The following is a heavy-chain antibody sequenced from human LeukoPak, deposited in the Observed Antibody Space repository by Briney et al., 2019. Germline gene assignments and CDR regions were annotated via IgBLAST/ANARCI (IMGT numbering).Heavy chain of an antibody. CDR2: IRYDGSNK. J-gene: IGHJ4*02. Sequence: PGGSLRLSCAASGFTFRTYGMHWVRQAPGKGLEWVAFIRYDGSNKYYADSVKGRFTISRDNSKNTLYLQMNSLRAEDTAVYHCAKDRRVSFYSIDGYSTAETGTPWFDDWGQGTLVTVSS. D-gene: IGHD6-13*01. CDR1: GFTFRTYG. V-gene: IGHV3-30*02. CDR3: AKDRRVSFYSIDGYSTAETGTPWFDD.